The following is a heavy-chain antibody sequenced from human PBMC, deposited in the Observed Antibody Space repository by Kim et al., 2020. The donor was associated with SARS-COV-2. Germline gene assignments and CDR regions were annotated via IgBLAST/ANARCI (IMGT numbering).Heavy chain of an antibody. V-gene: IGHV3-49*04. CDR3: TRAHNIGGWAYYYYYSIDV. Sequence: GGSLRLSCTASGFTFGDSAMSWVRQAPGKGLEWVGFIRSNAYGGSTEYAASVKGRFTITRDDSKSIAYLQMNSLKTEGTSVYSCTRAHNIGGWAYYYYYSIDVCGEGTTGTDS. CDR2: IRSNAYGGST. J-gene: IGHJ6*03. D-gene: IGHD1-26*01. CDR1: GFTFGDSA.